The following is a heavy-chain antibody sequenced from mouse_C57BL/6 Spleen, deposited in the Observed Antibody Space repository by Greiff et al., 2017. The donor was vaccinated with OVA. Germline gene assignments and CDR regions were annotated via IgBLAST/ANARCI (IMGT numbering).Heavy chain of an antibody. CDR2: IRNKANGYTT. J-gene: IGHJ1*03. CDR3: ARGYGSGYWYCDV. V-gene: IGHV7-3*01. CDR1: GFTFTDYY. Sequence: EVQLQESGGGLVQPGGSLSLSCAASGFTFTDYYMSWVRHPPGKALEWLGFIRNKANGYTTEYNASVKGRFTISRDNSQSILYLQMKALRAEDSATYYCARGYGSGYWYCDVWGTGTTVTVSS. D-gene: IGHD1-1*01.